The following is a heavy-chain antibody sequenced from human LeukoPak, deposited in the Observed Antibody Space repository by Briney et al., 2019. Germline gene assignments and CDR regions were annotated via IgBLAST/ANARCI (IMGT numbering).Heavy chain of an antibody. Sequence: SQTLSLTCTVSGGSISSGSYFWSWIRQPAGKGLEWIGRINTSGSTNCNPSLKSRVTMSVDTSKNQFSLKLSSVTAAAAAVYYCALAYGGNSVYFDYWGQGTLVTVSS. CDR1: GGSISSGSYF. D-gene: IGHD4-23*01. V-gene: IGHV4-61*02. CDR3: ALAYGGNSVYFDY. CDR2: INTSGST. J-gene: IGHJ4*02.